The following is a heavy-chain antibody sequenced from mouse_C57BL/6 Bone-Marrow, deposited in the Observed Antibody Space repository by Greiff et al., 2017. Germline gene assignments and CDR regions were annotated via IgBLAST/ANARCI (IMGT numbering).Heavy chain of an antibody. D-gene: IGHD2-5*01. V-gene: IGHV10-3*01. CDR3: VREPYSNYDYYAMDY. CDR1: GFTFNTYA. J-gene: IGHJ4*01. CDR2: IRSKSSNYAT. Sequence: EVQLVESGGGLVQPKGSLKLSCAASGFTFNTYAMHWVRQAPGKGLEWVARIRSKSSNYATYYADSVKDRFTISSDDSQSMLYLQMNNLKTEDTAMYYCVREPYSNYDYYAMDYWGQGTSVTVAS.